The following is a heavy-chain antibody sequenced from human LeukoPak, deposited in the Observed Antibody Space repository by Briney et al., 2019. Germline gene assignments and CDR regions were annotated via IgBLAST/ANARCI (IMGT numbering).Heavy chain of an antibody. V-gene: IGHV4-61*02. J-gene: IGHJ4*02. D-gene: IGHD2-15*01. Sequence: SETLSLTCTVSGGSISSATYYWSWIRQPAGKGLEWIGRIYTSGSTNYNPSLKSRITISVDTSKNQFSLKLSSVTAADTAVYYCARNSCPSGSCYDNRGYFDYWGQGTLVTVTS. CDR3: ARNSCPSGSCYDNRGYFDY. CDR1: GGSISSATYY. CDR2: IYTSGST.